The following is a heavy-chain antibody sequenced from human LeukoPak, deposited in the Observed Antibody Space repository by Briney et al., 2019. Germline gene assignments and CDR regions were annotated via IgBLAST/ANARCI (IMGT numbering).Heavy chain of an antibody. J-gene: IGHJ4*02. Sequence: SETLSLTGTVSGDSISRSTYYWAWIRQPPGKGLEWIGSVYYGRSPYFNPSLESRATISVDTSKNHFSLKMSSVTAADTAVYYCARSSGTGTFSYWGQGTLVTVSS. CDR2: VYYGRSP. D-gene: IGHD6-25*01. CDR1: GDSISRSTYY. CDR3: ARSSGTGTFSY. V-gene: IGHV4-39*02.